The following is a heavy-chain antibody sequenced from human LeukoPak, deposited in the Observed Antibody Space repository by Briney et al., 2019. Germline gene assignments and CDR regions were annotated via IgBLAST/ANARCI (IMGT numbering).Heavy chain of an antibody. D-gene: IGHD3-16*01. CDR3: ARQVTFGYAYAYYFDY. J-gene: IGHJ4*02. CDR2: FHYSGST. V-gene: IGHV4-39*01. Sequence: PSETLSLTCTVSGGSISSSYYYWGWIRQPPGKGLEWIGNFHYSGSTYYNPSLKSRVTISVDTSKNQFSLRLSSVTAADTAVYYCARQVTFGYAYAYYFDYWGQGTPVTVSS. CDR1: GGSISSSYYY.